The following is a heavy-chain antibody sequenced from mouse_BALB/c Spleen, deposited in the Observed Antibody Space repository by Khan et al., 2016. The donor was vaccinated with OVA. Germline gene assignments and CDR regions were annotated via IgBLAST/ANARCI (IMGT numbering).Heavy chain of an antibody. CDR2: INTYTGEP. Sequence: QIQLVQSGPELKKPGETVKISCKASGYTFTNYGMNRVKQAPGQGLQWMGWINTYTGEPTYADDFKGRFAFSLVTSASPAHLQTNHLKNEDPATSFSARLRRGYAMDYGGQGTSVTVSS. V-gene: IGHV9-3-1*01. CDR3: ARLRRGYAMDY. J-gene: IGHJ4*01. CDR1: GYTFTNYG.